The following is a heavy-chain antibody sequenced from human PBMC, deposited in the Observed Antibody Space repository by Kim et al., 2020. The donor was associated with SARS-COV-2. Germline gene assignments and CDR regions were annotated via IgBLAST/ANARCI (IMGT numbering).Heavy chain of an antibody. CDR2: IDPSDSYT. CDR1: GYSFTSYW. J-gene: IGHJ3*02. D-gene: IGHD2-2*01. V-gene: IGHV5-10-1*01. CDR3: ARRELITGYCSSTSCYEGAFDI. Sequence: GESLKISCKGSGYSFTSYWISWVRQMPGKGLEWMGRIDPSDSYTNYSPSFQGHVTISADKSISTAYLQWSSLKASDTAMYYCARRELITGYCSSTSCYEGAFDIWGQGTMVTVSS.